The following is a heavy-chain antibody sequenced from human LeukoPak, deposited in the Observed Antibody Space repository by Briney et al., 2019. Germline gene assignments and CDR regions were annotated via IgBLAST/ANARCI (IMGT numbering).Heavy chain of an antibody. CDR3: ARRVGWDYDSSGYPFDY. CDR1: GYRFTSYW. V-gene: IGHV5-51*03. J-gene: IGHJ4*02. Sequence: GESLKISCKGSGYRFTSYWIGWVRQMPGQGLEWMGIIYLRDSDTRYSPSFQGQITILAAKSISTAYVQWSSLKASDTAMYYCARRVGWDYDSSGYPFDYWGQGTLVTVSS. CDR2: IYLRDSDT. D-gene: IGHD3-22*01.